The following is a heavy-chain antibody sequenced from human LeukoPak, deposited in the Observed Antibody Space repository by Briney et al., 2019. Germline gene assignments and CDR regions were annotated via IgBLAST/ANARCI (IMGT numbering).Heavy chain of an antibody. CDR2: IRSKAYGGTS. J-gene: IGHJ4*02. V-gene: IGHV3-49*03. D-gene: IGHD4-11*01. Sequence: GGSLRLSCTASGFTFGGYAMSWFRMAPGPGLGRVGFIRSKAYGGTSEYAASVKGSFTSSRADSKGIAYLQMNRLKTEDTAVYYCTRCIDDYSNYDPTYFDSWGQGTLVTVSS. CDR3: TRCIDDYSNYDPTYFDS. CDR1: GFTFGGYA.